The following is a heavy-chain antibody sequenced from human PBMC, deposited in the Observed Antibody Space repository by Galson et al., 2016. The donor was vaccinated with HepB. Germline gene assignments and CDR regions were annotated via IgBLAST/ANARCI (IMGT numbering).Heavy chain of an antibody. CDR2: IIPIFARA. CDR3: ARGAEPRGNSVYFDY. D-gene: IGHD4-23*01. CDR1: GGTFNKYT. Sequence: SVKVSCKASGGTFNKYTTSWLRQAPGQGLEWMGGIIPIFARANYAQKFQGRVTITADESTDTAYMELSGLTSEDTAVYFCARGAEPRGNSVYFDYWGQGTLVTVSS. J-gene: IGHJ4*02. V-gene: IGHV1-69*13.